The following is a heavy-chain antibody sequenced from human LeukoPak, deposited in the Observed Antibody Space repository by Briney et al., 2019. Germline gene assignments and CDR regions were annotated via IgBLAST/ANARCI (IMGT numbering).Heavy chain of an antibody. Sequence: GGSLRLSCAASGFTFSDYYMSWIRQAPGRGLGWVSYISGSGSTIYYSDSVKGRFTLSRDNAKNSLYLQMNRLRVEDTAVYFCAREDYYYASGFWGQGTLVTVSS. J-gene: IGHJ4*02. D-gene: IGHD3-10*01. V-gene: IGHV3-11*04. CDR2: ISGSGSTI. CDR3: AREDYYYASGF. CDR1: GFTFSDYY.